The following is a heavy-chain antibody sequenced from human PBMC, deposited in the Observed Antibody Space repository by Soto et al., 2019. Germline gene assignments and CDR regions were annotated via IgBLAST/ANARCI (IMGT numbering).Heavy chain of an antibody. CDR1: GYTFTDYA. D-gene: IGHD3-16*02. Sequence: QVQLVQSGAEVKKPGASVKVSCKASGYTFTDYAMNWVRQAPGQGLEWMGWINGGNGNTKYSQKFQGRVTITMDTSATTAFMELSSLTSVDTAVYYCSRDPLVGVIAFDIWGQWTMVTVSS. V-gene: IGHV1-3*01. CDR2: INGGNGNT. CDR3: SRDPLVGVIAFDI. J-gene: IGHJ3*02.